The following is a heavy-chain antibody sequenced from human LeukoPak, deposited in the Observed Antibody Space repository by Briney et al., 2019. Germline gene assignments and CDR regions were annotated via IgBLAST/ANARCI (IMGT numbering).Heavy chain of an antibody. D-gene: IGHD1-26*01. V-gene: IGHV4-34*01. CDR2: IHPNGRT. CDR3: ARGRRELIGERLYYYYMDV. J-gene: IGHJ6*03. Sequence: SETLPLTCAVYGGSFTGYYWRWIRQPPGEGREWIGEIHPNGRTNYNPSLKRGVATSVDTSNNEFSLKLSSVTAADTAVYYCARGRRELIGERLYYYYMDVWGKGTTVTVSS. CDR1: GGSFTGYY.